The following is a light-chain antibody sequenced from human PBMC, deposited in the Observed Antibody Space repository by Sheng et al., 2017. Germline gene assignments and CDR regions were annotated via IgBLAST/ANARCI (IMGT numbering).Light chain of an antibody. CDR2: GAS. V-gene: IGKV3-20*01. CDR3: QQADRFPWT. J-gene: IGKJ1*01. Sequence: EIVLTQSPGILSSSPGERATLSCRASQSITSNYLAWYQQTPGQAPKLLISGASSLQTGVPSRFSGSGSGTDFMLTISSLQPEDFATYYCQQADRFPWTFGQGTKVEIK. CDR1: QSITSNY.